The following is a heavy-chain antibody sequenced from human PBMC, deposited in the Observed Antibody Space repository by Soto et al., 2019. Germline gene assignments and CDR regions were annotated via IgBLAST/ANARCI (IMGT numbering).Heavy chain of an antibody. CDR3: ARNVYTRWFDP. CDR2: IYYSGST. Sequence: SETLSLTCTVSGHSISSSNWWGWIRQPPGKGLEWIGYIYYSGSTYYNPSLKSRVTMSVDTSKNQFSLKLSSVTAVDTAVYYCARNVYTRWFDPWGQGTLVTVSS. CDR1: GHSISSSNW. V-gene: IGHV4-28*01. D-gene: IGHD2-8*01. J-gene: IGHJ5*02.